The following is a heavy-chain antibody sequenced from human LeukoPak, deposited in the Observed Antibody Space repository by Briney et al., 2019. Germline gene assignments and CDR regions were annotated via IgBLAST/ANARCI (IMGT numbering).Heavy chain of an antibody. CDR3: AGETSLHFIDA. CDR2: VNYRGDG. Sequence: SETLSLTCHVCNASFGPYYWSWLRQSPAKGLEYIGEVNYRGDGNYNPSLNSRASISLYTSKKQFSLRLTSVTAADTAMYYCAGETSLHFIDAWSQGTLVTVSS. CDR1: NASFGPYY. J-gene: IGHJ5*02. D-gene: IGHD3-3*02. V-gene: IGHV4-34*01.